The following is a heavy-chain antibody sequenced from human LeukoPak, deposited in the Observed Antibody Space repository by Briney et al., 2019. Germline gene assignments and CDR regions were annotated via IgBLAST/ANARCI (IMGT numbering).Heavy chain of an antibody. V-gene: IGHV3-15*01. Sequence: GGSLRLSCATSGFSFIDTWMSWVRQAPWKGLEWVGRIRSESDGGTTDYAAPVKGRVTISRDDSLNTLFLQMNSLKVEDTAMYYCTTDPANWGPGTLVIVSS. CDR2: IRSESDGGTT. J-gene: IGHJ4*02. CDR1: GFSFIDTW. CDR3: TTDPAN.